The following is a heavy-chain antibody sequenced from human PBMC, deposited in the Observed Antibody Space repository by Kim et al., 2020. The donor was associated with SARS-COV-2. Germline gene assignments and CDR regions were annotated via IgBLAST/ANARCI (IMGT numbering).Heavy chain of an antibody. Sequence: LKSRVTISVDTSKTQFSLKLSSVTAADTAVYYCARGGDYYGSGSYYITDYWGQGTLVTVSS. CDR3: ARGGDYYGSGSYYITDY. V-gene: IGHV4-34*01. J-gene: IGHJ4*02. D-gene: IGHD3-10*01.